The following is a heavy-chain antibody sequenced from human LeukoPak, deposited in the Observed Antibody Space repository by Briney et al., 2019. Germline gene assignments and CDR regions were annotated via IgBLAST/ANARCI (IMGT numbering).Heavy chain of an antibody. CDR2: IYHSGST. J-gene: IGHJ5*02. V-gene: IGHV4-30-2*01. CDR3: ARGIAVAGTNWFDP. Sequence: SETLSLTCAVSGGSISSGGYSWSWIRQPPGKGLEWIGYIYHSGSTYYNPSLKSRVTISVDTSKNQFSLKLSSVTAADTAVYYCARGIAVAGTNWFDPWGQGTLVTVSS. D-gene: IGHD6-19*01. CDR1: GGSISSGGYS.